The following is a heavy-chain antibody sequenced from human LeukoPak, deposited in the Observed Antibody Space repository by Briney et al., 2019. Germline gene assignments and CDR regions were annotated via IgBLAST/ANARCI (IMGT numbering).Heavy chain of an antibody. CDR2: ISTSESP. CDR3: ARDLTTPPYNWFDP. D-gene: IGHD4/OR15-4a*01. V-gene: IGHV4-4*07. Sequence: SETLSLTCAVSGGSISNYYWSWIRQTAGKGLEWIGLISTSESPNYNPSLKSRVTMSVDTSKNQFSLKLSSVTAADTAVYYCARDLTTPPYNWFDPWGQGTLVTVSS. CDR1: GGSISNYY. J-gene: IGHJ5*02.